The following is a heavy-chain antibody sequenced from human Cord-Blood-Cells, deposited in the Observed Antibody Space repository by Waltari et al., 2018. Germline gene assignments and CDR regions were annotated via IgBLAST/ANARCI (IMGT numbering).Heavy chain of an antibody. CDR2: IYYSGST. D-gene: IGHD5-18*01. Sequence: QLQLQESGPGLVKPSETLSLTCTVSGGSISSSSYYWGWIRRPPGKGLEWIGSIYYSGSTYYNPSLKSRVTISVDTSKNQFSLKLSSVTAADTAVYYCARAGYSYGYFDYWGQGTLVTVSS. CDR1: GGSISSSSYY. V-gene: IGHV4-39*01. CDR3: ARAGYSYGYFDY. J-gene: IGHJ4*02.